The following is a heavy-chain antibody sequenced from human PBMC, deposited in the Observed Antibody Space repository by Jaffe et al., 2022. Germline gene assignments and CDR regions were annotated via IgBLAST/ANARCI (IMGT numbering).Heavy chain of an antibody. CDR2: ISSSGSTI. J-gene: IGHJ3*02. V-gene: IGHV3-48*03. CDR3: ASAERPDAFDI. Sequence: EVQLVESGGGLVQPGGSLRLSCAASGFTFSSYEMNWVRQAPGKGLEWVSYISSSGSTIYYADSVKGRFTISRDNAKNSLYLQMNSLRAEDTAVYYCASAERPDAFDIWGQGTMVTVSS. CDR1: GFTFSSYE.